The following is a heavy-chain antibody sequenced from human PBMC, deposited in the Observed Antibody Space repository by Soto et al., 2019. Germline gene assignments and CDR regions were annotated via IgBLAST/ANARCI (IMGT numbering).Heavy chain of an antibody. CDR3: ARGGYYYDSSGSPYFDY. J-gene: IGHJ4*02. CDR2: INAGNGNT. CDR1: GYTFISYA. Sequence: QVQVVQSGAEEKKPGASVKVSCKASGYTFISYAIHWVRQAPGQRLEWMGWINAGNGNTKYSQKFQGRVTITRDTAESTAYMELSSLRYEDTAVYYCARGGYYYDSSGSPYFDYWGQGTLVTVSS. D-gene: IGHD3-22*01. V-gene: IGHV1-3*05.